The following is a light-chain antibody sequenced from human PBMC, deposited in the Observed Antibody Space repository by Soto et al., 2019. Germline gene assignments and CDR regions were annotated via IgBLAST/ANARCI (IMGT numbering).Light chain of an antibody. V-gene: IGKV4-1*01. CDR3: QQYHSFPWT. CDR1: QSALSSSTRKHY. CDR2: WAS. Sequence: IVVTQSPDSLAVSLGERATINCRSSQSALSSSTRKHYIAWYQQRVGQPPQLLIYWASTRQPGGPDRFTGRGSGTDCTLTISGLQAEDVAVYFCQQYHSFPWTFGQGTRVEIK. J-gene: IGKJ1*01.